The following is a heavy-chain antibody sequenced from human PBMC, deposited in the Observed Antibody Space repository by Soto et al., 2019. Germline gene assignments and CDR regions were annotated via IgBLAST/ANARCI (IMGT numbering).Heavy chain of an antibody. CDR1: GYTFTSYD. CDR2: MNPNSGNT. Sequence: QVQLVQSGAEVKKPGASVKVSCKASGYTFTSYDINWVRQATGQGLEWMGWMNPNSGNTGYAQKFQGRVTMTRNTSISTAYMELSSLRCEDTAVYYCAIGVDYYGSGSYLGWTNNYYCYGMDVWGQGTTVTVSS. CDR3: AIGVDYYGSGSYLGWTNNYYCYGMDV. V-gene: IGHV1-8*01. J-gene: IGHJ6*02. D-gene: IGHD3-10*01.